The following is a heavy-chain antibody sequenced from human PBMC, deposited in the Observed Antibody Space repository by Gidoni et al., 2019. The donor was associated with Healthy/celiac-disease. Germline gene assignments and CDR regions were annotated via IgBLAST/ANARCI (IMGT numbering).Heavy chain of an antibody. D-gene: IGHD6-13*01. Sequence: QVQLQESGPGLVKPSETLSLTCTVSGCSISSYYWSWIRQPAGKGLEWSGRIYTSGSTNYNPALKSRVTMSVDTSKNQFSLKLSSVTAADTAVYYCARGFHVAAAGVYYFDYWGQGTLVTVSS. J-gene: IGHJ4*02. CDR2: IYTSGST. CDR1: GCSISSYY. V-gene: IGHV4-4*07. CDR3: ARGFHVAAAGVYYFDY.